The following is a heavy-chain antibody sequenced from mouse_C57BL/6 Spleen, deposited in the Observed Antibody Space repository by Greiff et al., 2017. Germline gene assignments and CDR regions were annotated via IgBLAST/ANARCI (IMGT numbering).Heavy chain of an antibody. D-gene: IGHD2-5*01. J-gene: IGHJ3*01. V-gene: IGHV14-4*01. CDR1: GFNIKDDY. Sequence: VQLQQSGAELVRPGASVKLSCTASGFNIKDDYMHWVKQRPEQGLEWIGWIDPENGGTEYASKFQGKATLTADTSSNTAYLQLSSLTSEDTAGYNCTHYSNYVMSFAYWGKGTLVTVSA. CDR2: IDPENGGT. CDR3: THYSNYVMSFAY.